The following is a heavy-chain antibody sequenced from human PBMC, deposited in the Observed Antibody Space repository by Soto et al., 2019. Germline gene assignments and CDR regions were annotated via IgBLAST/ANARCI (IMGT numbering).Heavy chain of an antibody. Sequence: SVKVSCKASGGTFSSYAISWVRQAPGQGLEWMGGIIPIFGTANYAQKFQGRVTITADESTSTAYMELSSLRSEDTAVYYCARERLRERQLWSPGSHWGQGTLVTSPQ. J-gene: IGHJ4*02. V-gene: IGHV1-69*13. CDR2: IIPIFGTA. CDR1: GGTFSSYA. D-gene: IGHD5-18*01. CDR3: ARERLRERQLWSPGSH.